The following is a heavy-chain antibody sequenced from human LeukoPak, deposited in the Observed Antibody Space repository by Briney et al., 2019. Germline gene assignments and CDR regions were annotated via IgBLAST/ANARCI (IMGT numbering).Heavy chain of an antibody. CDR3: ARVRGSYCLDY. Sequence: PGGSLRLSCAASGFTFSSYWMSWVRQAPGKGLEWVANIKQDGSEKYYVDSVKGRFTISRDNAKNSLYLQMNSPRAEDTAVYYCARVRGSYCLDYWGQRTLVTVSS. CDR1: GFTFSSYW. V-gene: IGHV3-7*01. CDR2: IKQDGSEK. J-gene: IGHJ4*02. D-gene: IGHD3-16*01.